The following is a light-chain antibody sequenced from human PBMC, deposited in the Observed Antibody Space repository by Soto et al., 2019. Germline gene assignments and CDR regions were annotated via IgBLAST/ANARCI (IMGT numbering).Light chain of an antibody. CDR3: AAWDDNLNGPL. CDR2: SDD. V-gene: IGLV1-44*01. J-gene: IGLJ3*02. Sequence: QSALTQPPSRSGTPGQRVTISCSGSNSNIGRYSVNWYQHFPGSAPKILIYSDDERPSGVPDRFSGSKSGTSASLAISGLQSEDKAEYYCAAWDDNLNGPLFGGGTKLTVL. CDR1: NSNIGRYS.